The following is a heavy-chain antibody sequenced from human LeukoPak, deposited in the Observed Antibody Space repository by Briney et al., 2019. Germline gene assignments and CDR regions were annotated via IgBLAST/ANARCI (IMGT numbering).Heavy chain of an antibody. CDR2: IYYSGST. CDR1: GGSISSSSYY. Sequence: PSETLSLTCTVSGGSISSSSYYWGWIRQPPGKGLEWIGTIYYSGSTYYNPSLKSRLTLSVDTSKNQFSLKLSSVTAADTAVYYCPFSYSNNWSRAFDIWGQGTMVTVSS. D-gene: IGHD6-13*01. J-gene: IGHJ3*02. V-gene: IGHV4-39*01. CDR3: PFSYSNNWSRAFDI.